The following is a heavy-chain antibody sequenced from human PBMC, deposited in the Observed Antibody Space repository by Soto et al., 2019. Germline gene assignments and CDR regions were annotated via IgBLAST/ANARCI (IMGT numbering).Heavy chain of an antibody. CDR3: AAAKLLPFEY. Sequence: GGSLRRSCSTSGFTFRVYKMQWVSQAPGKGLEYVSGISNQGDTTYYADSVKGRFTISRDNSKNTLYFQMSSLRPEDTAVYYCAAAKLLPFEYWGQGTQVTVSS. D-gene: IGHD2-15*01. V-gene: IGHV3-64D*06. CDR1: GFTFRVYK. J-gene: IGHJ4*02. CDR2: ISNQGDTT.